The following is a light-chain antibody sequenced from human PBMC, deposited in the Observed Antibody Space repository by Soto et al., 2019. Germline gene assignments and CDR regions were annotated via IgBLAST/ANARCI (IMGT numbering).Light chain of an antibody. J-gene: IGKJ1*01. Sequence: DIVMTQSPDSLAVSLGERATINCKSSQIVLYSSNNKNYLAWYQQKPGQPPKLLIYWASTRESGVPDRFSGSGSGTDFTLTISSLQAEDVAVYYCQQYYSTQWTFGQGTKVDI. CDR3: QQYYSTQWT. CDR1: QIVLYSSNNKNY. V-gene: IGKV4-1*01. CDR2: WAS.